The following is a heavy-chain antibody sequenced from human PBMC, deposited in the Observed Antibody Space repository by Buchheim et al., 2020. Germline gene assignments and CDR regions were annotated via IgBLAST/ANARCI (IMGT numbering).Heavy chain of an antibody. CDR1: GFNVNNNY. CDR2: IYSGDTT. J-gene: IGHJ4*02. D-gene: IGHD3-22*01. V-gene: IGHV3-66*01. CDR3: ARDTSAKDRSDW. Sequence: EDQLMESGGGLVQPGGSLRLSCAVSGFNVNNNYMTWVRQAPGKGLEWVSVIYSGDTTRYAESVKGRFTISRDSSTNTLFLQMNNLKIEDTGVYYCARDTSAKDRSDWRGQG.